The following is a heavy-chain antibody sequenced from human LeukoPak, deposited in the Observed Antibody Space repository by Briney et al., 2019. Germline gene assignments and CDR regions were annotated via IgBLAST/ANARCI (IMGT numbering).Heavy chain of an antibody. J-gene: IGHJ4*02. Sequence: SETLSLTCTVSGGSISSSSYYWGWIRQPPGKGLEWIGSIYYSGSTYYNPSLKSRVTISVDTSKNQFSLKLSSVTAADTAVYYCARCGYDYIWGSYRQYHFDYWGQGTLVTVSS. D-gene: IGHD3-16*02. CDR3: ARCGYDYIWGSYRQYHFDY. CDR1: GGSISSSSYY. CDR2: IYYSGST. V-gene: IGHV4-39*01.